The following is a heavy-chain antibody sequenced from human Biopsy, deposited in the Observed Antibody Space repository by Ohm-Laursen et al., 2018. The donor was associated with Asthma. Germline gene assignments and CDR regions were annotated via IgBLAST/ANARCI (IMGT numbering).Heavy chain of an antibody. D-gene: IGHD2-21*02. CDR3: ARGGLHYYEYYGMDV. Sequence: SLRLSCTASGFTFDNYTMHWVRQAPGKGLEWVTIISYDGRNTYYADSVEGRFTISRDNSKNTLFLQMSSLRPEDTAVYYCARGGLHYYEYYGMDVWGQGTAVTVSS. V-gene: IGHV3-30*04. CDR1: GFTFDNYT. CDR2: ISYDGRNT. J-gene: IGHJ6*02.